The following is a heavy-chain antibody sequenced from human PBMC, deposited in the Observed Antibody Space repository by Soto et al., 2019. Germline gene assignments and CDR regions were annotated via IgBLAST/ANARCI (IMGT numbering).Heavy chain of an antibody. CDR3: ARAVAGGVYYYYGMDV. CDR1: GGTFSSYA. CDR2: IIPIFGTA. V-gene: IGHV1-69*12. J-gene: IGHJ6*02. Sequence: QVQLVQSGAEVKKPGSPVKVSCKASGGTFSSYAINWVRQAPGQGLEWMGGIIPIFGTADYAQKFQGRVTITADESTSTAYMELSSLRSGDTAVYYCARAVAGGVYYYYGMDVWGQGTTVTVSS. D-gene: IGHD6-19*01.